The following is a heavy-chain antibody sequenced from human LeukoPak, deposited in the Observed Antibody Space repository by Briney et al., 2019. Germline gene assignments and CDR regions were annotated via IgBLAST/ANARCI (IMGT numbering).Heavy chain of an antibody. CDR2: IRYDGSTK. CDR1: GFTFSNYG. Sequence: GGSLRLSCAASGFTFSNYGMHWVRQAPGKGLEWVAFIRYDGSTKYYTDSVKGRFTISRDNSKNTLYLQMNSLRAEDTAVYYCVRDLNYYGLDYWGQGSLVTVSS. CDR3: VRDLNYYGLDY. V-gene: IGHV3-30*02. J-gene: IGHJ4*02. D-gene: IGHD3-10*01.